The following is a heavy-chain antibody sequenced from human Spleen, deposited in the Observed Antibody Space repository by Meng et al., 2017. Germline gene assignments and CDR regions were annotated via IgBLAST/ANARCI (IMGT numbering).Heavy chain of an antibody. CDR3: ARGPTPYSGYDRCFRPTQYLDY. CDR2: ISGAGGST. D-gene: IGHD5-12*01. J-gene: IGHJ4*02. Sequence: GGSLRLSCAASGFTFSDYSMRWVRQAPGKGLECVASISGAGGSTYYAASVEGRFTVSRDNSKNTLYLKLSKLRVEDTVLYYCARGPTPYSGYDRCFRPTQYLDYWGQGTLVTVSS. CDR1: GFTFSDYS. V-gene: IGHV3-23*01.